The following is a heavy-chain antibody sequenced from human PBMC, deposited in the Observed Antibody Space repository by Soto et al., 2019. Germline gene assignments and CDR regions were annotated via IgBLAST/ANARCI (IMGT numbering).Heavy chain of an antibody. J-gene: IGHJ4*02. Sequence: QVQLQESGPGLVKPSETLSLTCTVSGGSISSYYWSWIRQPPGKGLEWIGYIYYSGSTNYNPSLKSRVTITVATSKNQFSLKLSSVTAADTAVYYCARETPAAGFDYWGQGTLVTVSS. D-gene: IGHD2-2*01. V-gene: IGHV4-59*01. CDR2: IYYSGST. CDR1: GGSISSYY. CDR3: ARETPAAGFDY.